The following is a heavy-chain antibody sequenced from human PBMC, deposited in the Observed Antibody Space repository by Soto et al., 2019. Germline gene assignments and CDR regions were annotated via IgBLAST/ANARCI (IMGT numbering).Heavy chain of an antibody. CDR1: GFTLRTNG. Sequence: EVQLLESGGGSVQPGGSLRLSCAATGFTLRTNGMSWVRQAPGKGLEWVSSIFGNSEYTSYADSLKGRFTISRDNSKNTLYLQMNSLRAEDTALYYCTGHGGFSYLGQGTLVTVSS. CDR2: IFGNSEYT. D-gene: IGHD2-15*01. V-gene: IGHV3-23*01. CDR3: TGHGGFSY. J-gene: IGHJ4*02.